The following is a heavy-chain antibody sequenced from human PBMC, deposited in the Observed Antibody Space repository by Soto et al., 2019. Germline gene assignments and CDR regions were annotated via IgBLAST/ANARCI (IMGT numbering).Heavy chain of an antibody. CDR3: ARGVGSSPPRY. J-gene: IGHJ4*02. CDR2: IYDSGSP. V-gene: IGHV4-59*02. CDR1: GGSVSVYY. D-gene: IGHD3-9*01. Sequence: SSATLSLTCTISGGSVSVYYWSWIRQSPGQELEWIGYIYDSGSPYYNPSLKTRVTISADTSKNQISLTLTSATAADTAVYYCARGVGSSPPRYWGRGTLVTVSS.